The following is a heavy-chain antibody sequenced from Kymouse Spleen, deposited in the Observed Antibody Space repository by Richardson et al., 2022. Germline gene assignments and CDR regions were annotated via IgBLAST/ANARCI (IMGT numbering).Heavy chain of an antibody. CDR2: IKSKTDGGTT. CDR1: GFTFSNAW. J-gene: IGHJ3*02. D-gene: IGHD3-3*01. Sequence: EVQLVESGGGLVKPGGSLRLSCAASGFTFSNAWMSWVRQAPGKGLEWVGRIKSKTDGGTTDYAAPVKGRFTISRDDSKNTLYLQMNSLKTEDTAVYYCTTDPFWSGYWDAFDIWGQGTMVTVSS. CDR3: TTDPFWSGYWDAFDI. V-gene: IGHV3-15*01.